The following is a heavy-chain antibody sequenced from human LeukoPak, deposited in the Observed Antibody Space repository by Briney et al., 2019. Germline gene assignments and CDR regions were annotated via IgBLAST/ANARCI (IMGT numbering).Heavy chain of an antibody. CDR2: INPSDGAT. CDR3: AREQRGRMGATVGGLFASYYTYYYMDV. CDR1: GGTFSSYA. J-gene: IGHJ6*03. D-gene: IGHD3-16*01. V-gene: IGHV1-46*01. Sequence: ASVKVSCKASGGTFSSYAISWVRQAPGQGLEWMGMINPSDGATTYAQRFQGRATMTRDMSTTTVYMDLRSLRSEDTAVYFCAREQRGRMGATVGGLFASYYTYYYMDVWGRGTTVTV.